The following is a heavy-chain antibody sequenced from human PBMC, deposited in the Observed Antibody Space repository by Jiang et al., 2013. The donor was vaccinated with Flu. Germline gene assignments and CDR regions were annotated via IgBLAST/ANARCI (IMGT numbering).Heavy chain of an antibody. J-gene: IGHJ4*02. CDR3: AKDFTEYYDSSGYYYFDF. D-gene: IGHD3-22*01. Sequence: QLLESGGGLVXPGGSLRLSCAASGFTFSTYAMSWVRQAPGKGLEWVSVITGSGDNSFYADSVKGRFTISRDNSKNTLYLQMNSLRAEDTAVYYCAKDFTEYYDSSGYYYFDFWGQGTPVTVSS. V-gene: IGHV3-23*01. CDR2: ITGSGDNS. CDR1: GFTFSTYA.